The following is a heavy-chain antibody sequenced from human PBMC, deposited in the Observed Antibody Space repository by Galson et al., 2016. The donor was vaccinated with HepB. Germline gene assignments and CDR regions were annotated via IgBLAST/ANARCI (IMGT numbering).Heavy chain of an antibody. V-gene: IGHV1-69*04. J-gene: IGHJ3*02. CDR3: PRDEDGYSWSCAFDI. Sequence: SVKVSCKASGGTFSSYTISWVRQAPGQGLEWMGRIIPLLGIPNYAQKFQGSVTIIADKPTSTVYMELSSLKSEDPAVYYWPRDEDGYSWSCAFDIWGQGTMVTVSS. CDR1: GGTFSSYT. D-gene: IGHD5-24*01. CDR2: IIPLLGIP.